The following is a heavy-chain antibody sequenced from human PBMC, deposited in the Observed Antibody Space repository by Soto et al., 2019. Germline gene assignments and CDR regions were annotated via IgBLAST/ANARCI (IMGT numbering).Heavy chain of an antibody. CDR3: ASGPYGDKVDY. V-gene: IGHV4-30-4*01. CDR1: GGSITTVHYY. D-gene: IGHD3-16*01. Sequence: QLQLPEVGPGLVKPSQTLSLTCTISGGSITTVHYYWSRIRQSPDKGLEWNGHIYNGGTPYNNPSLTRRVTISVDTSNNPFSLKLISVSAADTAVYYCASGPYGDKVDYWCQGTLVTVS. CDR2: IYNGGTP. J-gene: IGHJ4*02.